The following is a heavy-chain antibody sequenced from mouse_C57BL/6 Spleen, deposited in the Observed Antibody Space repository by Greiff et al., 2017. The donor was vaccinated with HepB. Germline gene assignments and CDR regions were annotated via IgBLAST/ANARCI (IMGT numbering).Heavy chain of an antibody. Sequence: VQGVESGPGLVQPSQSLSITCTVSGFSLTSYGVHWVRQSPGKGLEWLGVIWRGGSTDYNAAFMSRLSITKDNSKSQVFFKMNSLQADDTAIYYCTTVVARDWYFDVWGTGTTVTVSS. J-gene: IGHJ1*03. CDR3: TTVVARDWYFDV. CDR2: IWRGGST. D-gene: IGHD1-1*01. V-gene: IGHV2-5*01. CDR1: GFSLTSYG.